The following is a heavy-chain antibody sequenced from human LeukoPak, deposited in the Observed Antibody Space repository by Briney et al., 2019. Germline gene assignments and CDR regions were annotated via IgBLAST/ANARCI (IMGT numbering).Heavy chain of an antibody. J-gene: IGHJ5*02. V-gene: IGHV4-34*01. CDR3: ARERSLTVAGTNWLHP. CDR1: GGSFSGYY. D-gene: IGHD6-13*01. CDR2: INHSGST. Sequence: SETLSLTCAVSGGSFSGYYWSWIRQPPGKGLEWIGEINHSGSTNYNPSLKSRVTISVDTSKNQFSLKLSSVTAADTAVYHCARERSLTVAGTNWLHPLGRGTLVTVSS.